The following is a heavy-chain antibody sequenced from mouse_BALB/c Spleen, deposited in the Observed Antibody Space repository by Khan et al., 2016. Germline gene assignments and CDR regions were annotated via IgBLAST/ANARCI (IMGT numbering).Heavy chain of an antibody. CDR3: ASYYGSSYDYFDY. Sequence: QVQLKESGAELARPGASVKLSCKASGYTFTSYWIQWVKQRPGQGLEWIGAIYPGDGDTRYTQKFKGKATLTADKSSSTAYMQLSSLASEDSAVYYCASYYGSSYDYFDYWGQGTTLTVSS. CDR2: IYPGDGDT. V-gene: IGHV1-87*01. CDR1: GYTFTSYW. D-gene: IGHD1-1*01. J-gene: IGHJ2*01.